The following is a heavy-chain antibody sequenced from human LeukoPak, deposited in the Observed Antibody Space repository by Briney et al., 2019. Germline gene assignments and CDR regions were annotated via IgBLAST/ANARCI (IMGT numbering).Heavy chain of an antibody. CDR2: INHSGST. J-gene: IGHJ4*02. V-gene: IGHV4-39*07. D-gene: IGHD3-22*01. Sequence: SETLSLTCTVSGGSIDSSSYYWGWIRQPPGKGLEWIGEINHSGSTNYNPSLKSRVTISVDTSKNQFSLKLSSVTAADTAVYYCARGRTYYYDSSGYNPPLLFDYWGQGTLVTVSS. CDR3: ARGRTYYYDSSGYNPPLLFDY. CDR1: GGSIDSSSYY.